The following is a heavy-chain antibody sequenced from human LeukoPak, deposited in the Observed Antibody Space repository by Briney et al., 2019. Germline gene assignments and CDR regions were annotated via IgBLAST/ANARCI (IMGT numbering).Heavy chain of an antibody. CDR3: ARGQNVLRFLEWLSRRYYFDY. D-gene: IGHD3-3*01. CDR2: MNPNSGNT. CDR1: GYTFTSYD. J-gene: IGHJ4*02. V-gene: IGHV1-8*01. Sequence: ASVTVSFTASGYTFTSYDINWVRQATGQGLEWMGWMNPNSGNTGYAQKFQGRVTMTRNTSISTAYMELSSLRSEDTAVYYCARGQNVLRFLEWLSRRYYFDYWGQGTLVTVSS.